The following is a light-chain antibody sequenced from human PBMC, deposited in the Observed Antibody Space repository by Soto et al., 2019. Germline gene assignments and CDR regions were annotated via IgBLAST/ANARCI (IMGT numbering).Light chain of an antibody. CDR2: GAS. CDR1: QIVNSDY. Sequence: EIVLTQSPGTLSLSPGERATLSCGASQIVNSDYFAWFQLKPGQAPRLLIYGASRRATGIPDRFSGSGSGRYFTLTINRLEPEDFAMYYCQQYVNSPGTFGQGSRIEIK. CDR3: QQYVNSPGT. V-gene: IGKV3-20*01. J-gene: IGKJ1*01.